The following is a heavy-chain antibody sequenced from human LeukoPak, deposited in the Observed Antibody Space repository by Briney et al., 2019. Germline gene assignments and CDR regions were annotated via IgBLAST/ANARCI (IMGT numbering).Heavy chain of an antibody. Sequence: SETLSLTCTVSGGSISSCYWSWIRQPPGKGLEWIGYIYYSGSTNYNPSLKSRVTMSIDTSKNQFSLNLRSVTAADTAVYYCARGDSSGYYYVSRDAFDIWGQGTMVTVSS. CDR3: ARGDSSGYYYVSRDAFDI. J-gene: IGHJ3*02. D-gene: IGHD3-22*01. CDR1: GGSISSCY. CDR2: IYYSGST. V-gene: IGHV4-59*12.